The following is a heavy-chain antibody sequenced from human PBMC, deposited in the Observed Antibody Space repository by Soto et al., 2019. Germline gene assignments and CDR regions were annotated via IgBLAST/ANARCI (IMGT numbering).Heavy chain of an antibody. CDR1: GYSMTSGSYD. D-gene: IGHD2-2*01. CDR2: IYYSGGT. V-gene: IGHV4-31*03. CDR3: ATLLGSHQHYYFGIDV. J-gene: IGHJ6*02. Sequence: SETLSPTCTVSGYSMTSGSYDWRWIRHLPGKGLEWIGYIYYSGGTQFNPSLKSRVSMSVDTSKNQFSLRLSSVTAADTAVYYCATLLGSHQHYYFGIDVWGQGTTVT.